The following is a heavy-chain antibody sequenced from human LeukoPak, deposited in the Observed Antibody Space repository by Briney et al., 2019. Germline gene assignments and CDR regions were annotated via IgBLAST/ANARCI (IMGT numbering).Heavy chain of an antibody. CDR2: INHSGST. J-gene: IGHJ4*02. CDR1: GFTFSSYA. CDR3: ARSRGYSYGSDY. Sequence: GSLRLSCAASGFTFSSYAMSWVRQPPGKGLEWIGEINHSGSTNYNPSLKSRVTISVDTSKNQFSLKLSSVTAADTAVYYCARSRGYSYGSDYWGQGTLVTVSS. V-gene: IGHV4-34*01. D-gene: IGHD5-18*01.